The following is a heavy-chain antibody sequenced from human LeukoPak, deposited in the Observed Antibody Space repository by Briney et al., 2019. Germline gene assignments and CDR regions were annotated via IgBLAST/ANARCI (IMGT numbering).Heavy chain of an antibody. V-gene: IGHV4-4*07. J-gene: IGHJ4*02. CDR3: ASSYSGSYLFDY. CDR1: GGSISNYY. CDR2: IYTSGST. D-gene: IGHD1-26*01. Sequence: TSETLSLTCTVSGGSISNYYWSWIRQPAGKGLEWIGHIYTSGSTNYNPSLKSRVTMSVDTSKNQFSLKLSSVTAADTAVYYCASSYSGSYLFDYWGQGTLVTVSS.